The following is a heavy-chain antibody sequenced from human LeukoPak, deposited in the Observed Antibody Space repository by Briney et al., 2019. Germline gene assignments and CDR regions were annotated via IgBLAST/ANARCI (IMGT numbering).Heavy chain of an antibody. Sequence: PSQTLSLTCTVSGGSISSGGYYWSWIRQHPGKGLEWIGYIYYSGSTYYNPSLKSRVTISIDTSKNQCSLKLSSVTAADTAVYYCARKTLYTNAFDIWGQGTMVTVSS. CDR2: IYYSGST. CDR1: GGSISSGGYY. CDR3: ARKTLYTNAFDI. D-gene: IGHD3-16*01. V-gene: IGHV4-31*03. J-gene: IGHJ3*02.